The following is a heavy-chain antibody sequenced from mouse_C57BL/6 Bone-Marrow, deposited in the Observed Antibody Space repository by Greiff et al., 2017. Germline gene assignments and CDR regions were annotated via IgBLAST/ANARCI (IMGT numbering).Heavy chain of an antibody. Sequence: EVQLVESGGGLVKPGGSLKLSCAASGFTFSSYAMSWVRQTPEKRLAWVATISDGGSYTYYPDNVKGRFTISRDNAKNNLYLQMSHLKSEDTAMYYCARDQGGTRGFAYRGQGTLVTVSA. CDR2: ISDGGSYT. D-gene: IGHD3-3*01. CDR3: ARDQGGTRGFAY. CDR1: GFTFSSYA. J-gene: IGHJ3*01. V-gene: IGHV5-4*01.